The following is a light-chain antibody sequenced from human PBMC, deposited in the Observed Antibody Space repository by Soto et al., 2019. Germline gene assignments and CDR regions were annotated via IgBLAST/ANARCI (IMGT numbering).Light chain of an antibody. CDR1: SSNIGAGYD. Sequence: QSVLTQPPSVSGAPGQRVTISCTGTSSNIGAGYDVHWYQQLPGTAPKLLIYGNTNRPSGVPDRFSVSKSGTSASLTISGLRSEDEADYYCAAWDDNFSTYVFGSGTQLTVL. V-gene: IGLV1-40*01. J-gene: IGLJ6*01. CDR2: GNT. CDR3: AAWDDNFSTYV.